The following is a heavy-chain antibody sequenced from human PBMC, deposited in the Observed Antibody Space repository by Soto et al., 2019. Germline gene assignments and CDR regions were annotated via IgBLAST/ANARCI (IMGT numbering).Heavy chain of an antibody. Sequence: ASVKVSCKASGGTFSSYTISWVRQAPGQGLEWMGRIIPILGIANYAQKFQGRVTITAEKSTGTAYMELSSLRSEDTAVYYCARDNYRERDYGDYNWNDVWAPGFDYWGQGTLVTVSS. CDR3: ARDNYRERDYGDYNWNDVWAPGFDY. CDR1: GGTFSSYT. D-gene: IGHD1-20*01. V-gene: IGHV1-69*04. CDR2: IIPILGIA. J-gene: IGHJ4*02.